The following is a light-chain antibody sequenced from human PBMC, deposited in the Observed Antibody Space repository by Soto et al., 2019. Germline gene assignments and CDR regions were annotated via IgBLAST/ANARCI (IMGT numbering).Light chain of an antibody. V-gene: IGLV2-14*01. Sequence: QSVLTQPPSASGSPGQSVTISCAGTSSDVGGYNYVSWYQQFPGNAPKLIIFEVTNRPSGVSNRFSASKSGNTASLTISGLQAEDGADYYCSSYTTRSTYVFGTGTKLTVL. CDR2: EVT. CDR1: SSDVGGYNY. J-gene: IGLJ1*01. CDR3: SSYTTRSTYV.